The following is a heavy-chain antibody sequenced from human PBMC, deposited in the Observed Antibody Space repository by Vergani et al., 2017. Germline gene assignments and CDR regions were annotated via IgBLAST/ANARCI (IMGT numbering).Heavy chain of an antibody. CDR1: GGSISSSSYY. Sequence: QLQLQESGPGLVKPSETLFLTCTVSGGSISSSSYYWGWIRQPPGKGLEWIGSIYYSGSTYYNPSLKSRVTISVDTSKNQFSLKLSSVTAADTAVYYCARLAFSGSGSYLISYYGMDVWGQGTTVTVSS. D-gene: IGHD3-10*01. CDR2: IYYSGST. J-gene: IGHJ6*02. CDR3: ARLAFSGSGSYLISYYGMDV. V-gene: IGHV4-39*01.